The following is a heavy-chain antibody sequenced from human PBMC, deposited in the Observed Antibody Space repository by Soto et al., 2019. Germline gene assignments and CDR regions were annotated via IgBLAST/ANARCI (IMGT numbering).Heavy chain of an antibody. J-gene: IGHJ3*02. Sequence: SETLSLTCTVSGGSISSYYWSWIRQPPGKGLEWIGEINHSGSTTYNPSLKSRVTISVDTSKNQFSLKLSSVTAADTAVYYCASRQPSDAFDIWGQGTMVTVSS. CDR2: INHSGST. CDR3: ASRQPSDAFDI. V-gene: IGHV4-34*01. D-gene: IGHD5-18*01. CDR1: GGSISSYY.